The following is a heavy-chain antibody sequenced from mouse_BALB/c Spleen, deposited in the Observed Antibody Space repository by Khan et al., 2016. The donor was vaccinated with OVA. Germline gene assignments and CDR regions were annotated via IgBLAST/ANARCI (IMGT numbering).Heavy chain of an antibody. Sequence: QIQLVQSGAELMRPGASVKLSCKTSGYIFTSYWIHWVKQRSGQGLEWIARIYPGTDNTYYNEKFKDKATLTADKSSTTAYMQLSSLKSEDSAVYFWAREEPLYYCDYWGQGTTLTVSS. D-gene: IGHD6-1*01. CDR3: AREEPLYYCDY. CDR1: GYIFTSYW. V-gene: IGHV1-76*01. CDR2: IYPGTDNT. J-gene: IGHJ2*01.